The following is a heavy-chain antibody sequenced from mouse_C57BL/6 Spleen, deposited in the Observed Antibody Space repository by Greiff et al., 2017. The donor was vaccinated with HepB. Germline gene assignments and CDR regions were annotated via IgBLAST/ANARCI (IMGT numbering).Heavy chain of an antibody. Sequence: QVQLQQSGPELVKPGASVKISCKASGYAFSSSWMNWVKQRPGKGLEWIGRIYPGDGDTNYNGKFKGKATLTADKSSSTAYMQLSSLTSEDSAVYFCARSGYYGSSPYWYFDVWGTGTTVTVSS. CDR1: GYAFSSSW. D-gene: IGHD1-1*01. V-gene: IGHV1-82*01. CDR2: IYPGDGDT. CDR3: ARSGYYGSSPYWYFDV. J-gene: IGHJ1*03.